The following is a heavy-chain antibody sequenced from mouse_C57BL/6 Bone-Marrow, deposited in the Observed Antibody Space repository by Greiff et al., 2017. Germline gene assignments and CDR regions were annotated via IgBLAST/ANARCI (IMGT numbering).Heavy chain of an antibody. CDR3: ARGNYVRGAMDY. Sequence: QVTLKVSGPGILQPSQTLSLSCSFSGFSLSTFGMGVGWIRQPSGKGLEWLAHIWWDDDKYYNPALKSRLTISKDTSKNQVFLKIADVDTAATATYYCARGNYVRGAMDYWGQGTSVTVSS. J-gene: IGHJ4*01. CDR1: GFSLSTFGMG. CDR2: IWWDDDK. D-gene: IGHD2-1*01. V-gene: IGHV8-8*01.